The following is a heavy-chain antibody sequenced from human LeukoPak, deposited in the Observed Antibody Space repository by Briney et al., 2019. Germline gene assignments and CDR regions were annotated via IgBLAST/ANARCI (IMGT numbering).Heavy chain of an antibody. CDR3: AVGYCNGGSCYSDYYGMDV. V-gene: IGHV3-21*01. CDR2: ISSSSSYI. CDR1: GFTFSSYS. J-gene: IGHJ6*02. D-gene: IGHD2-15*01. Sequence: PGGSLRLSCAASGFTFSSYSMNWVRQAPGKGLEWVSSISSSSSYIYYADSVKSRFTISRDNAKNSLYLQMNSLRAEDTAVYYCAVGYCNGGSCYSDYYGMDVWGQGTTVTVSS.